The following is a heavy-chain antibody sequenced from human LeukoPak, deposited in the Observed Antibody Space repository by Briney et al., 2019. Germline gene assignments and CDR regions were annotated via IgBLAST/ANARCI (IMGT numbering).Heavy chain of an antibody. J-gene: IGHJ3*02. CDR1: GFTFSSYS. V-gene: IGHV3-21*04. D-gene: IGHD3-22*01. Sequence: GGSLRLSCAASGFTFSSYSMNWVRQAPGKGLEWVSSISSSSSYIYYADSVKGRFTISRDNAKNSLYLQMNSLKTEDTAVYYCTRLDDKLLDKFDIWGQGTMVTVSS. CDR2: ISSSSSYI. CDR3: TRLDDKLLDKFDI.